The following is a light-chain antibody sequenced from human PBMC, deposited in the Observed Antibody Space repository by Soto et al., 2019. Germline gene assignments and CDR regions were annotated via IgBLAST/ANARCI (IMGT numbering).Light chain of an antibody. CDR3: SSYTSSSLYV. J-gene: IGLJ1*01. CDR2: DVS. V-gene: IGLV2-14*01. Sequence: QSALTQPASVSGSPGQSITISCTGTSSDVGGSNYVSWYQQLPGKAPKLMIYDVSDRPSGVSNRFSGSKSGNTASLTISGLQAEDEADYYCSSYTSSSLYVFGTETKLTVL. CDR1: SSDVGGSNY.